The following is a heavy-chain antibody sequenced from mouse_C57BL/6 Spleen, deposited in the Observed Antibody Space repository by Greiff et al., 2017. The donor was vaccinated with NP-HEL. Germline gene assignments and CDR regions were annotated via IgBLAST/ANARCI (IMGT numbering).Heavy chain of an antibody. CDR1: GYTFTDYN. D-gene: IGHD3-2*01. Sequence: EVKLVESGPELVKPGASVKIPCKASGYTFTDYNMDWVKQSHGKSLEWIGDINPNNGGTIYNQKFKGKATLTVDKSSSTAYMELRSLTSEDTAVYYCARSSRQPFAYWGQGTLVTVSA. CDR3: ARSSRQPFAY. V-gene: IGHV1-18*01. CDR2: INPNNGGT. J-gene: IGHJ3*01.